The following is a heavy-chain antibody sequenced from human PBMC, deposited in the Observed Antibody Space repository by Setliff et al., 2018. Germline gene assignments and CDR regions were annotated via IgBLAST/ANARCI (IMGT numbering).Heavy chain of an antibody. CDR1: GFSFSSYA. D-gene: IGHD1-26*01. J-gene: IGHJ4*02. V-gene: IGHV3-23*01. Sequence: GGSLRLSCAASGFSFSSYAMSWVRQAPGKGLEWVSKIFGSGDNTYYADSVKGRFTISRDNSKNTLFLQMNSLRADDTAVYYCMKKIIAGGGPPYDYFDYWGQGTLVTVSS. CDR2: IFGSGDNT. CDR3: MKKIIAGGGPPYDYFDY.